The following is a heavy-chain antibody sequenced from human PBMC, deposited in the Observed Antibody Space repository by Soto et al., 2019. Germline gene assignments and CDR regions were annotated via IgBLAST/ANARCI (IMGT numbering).Heavy chain of an antibody. D-gene: IGHD6-13*01. V-gene: IGHV1-3*01. CDR2: INAGNGNT. CDR3: ARDPSSSWQAYYGMDV. CDR1: GYTFTSYA. J-gene: IGHJ6*02. Sequence: ASVKVSCKASGYTFTSYAMHWVRQAPGQRLEWMGWINAGNGNTKYSQKFQGRVTITRDTSASTAYMELSSLRSEDTAVYYCARDPSSSWQAYYGMDVWGQGTTVTVSS.